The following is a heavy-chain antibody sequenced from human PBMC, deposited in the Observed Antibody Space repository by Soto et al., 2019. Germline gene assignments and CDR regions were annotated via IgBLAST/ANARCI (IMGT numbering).Heavy chain of an antibody. V-gene: IGHV3-9*01. CDR2: ITWHSGTI. CDR3: AKEMITFGDFNYYYMDV. D-gene: IGHD3-16*01. Sequence: EVQLVESGGGLVQPGRSLRLACAASGFTFDQYTMHWVRQAPGKGLEWVSSITWHSGTIGYADSVKGRFTISRDHAKNSLYLQMNSLRGEDTALYYCAKEMITFGDFNYYYMDVWGNGTTVTVSS. CDR1: GFTFDQYT. J-gene: IGHJ6*03.